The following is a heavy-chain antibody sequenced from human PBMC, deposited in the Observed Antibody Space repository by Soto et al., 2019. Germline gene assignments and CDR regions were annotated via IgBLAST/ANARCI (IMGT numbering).Heavy chain of an antibody. J-gene: IGHJ5*02. V-gene: IGHV2-26*01. D-gene: IGHD6-13*01. CDR1: GFSLSNAGLG. CDR3: AATYITSWYWFDP. CDR2: IFSNDEK. Sequence: QVTVKESGPVLVKPTETLTLTCTVSGFSLSNAGLGVSWIRQPPGKALEWLAHIFSNDEKSYSTSLKSRLTTSNGTSTSQVVHTMTNMDPVDTATDYCAATYITSWYWFDPWGQGTLVTVSS.